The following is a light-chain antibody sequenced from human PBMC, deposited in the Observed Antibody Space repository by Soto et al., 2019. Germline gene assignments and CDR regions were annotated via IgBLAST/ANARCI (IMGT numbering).Light chain of an antibody. CDR1: QSVSSSY. V-gene: IGKV3-20*01. CDR3: QQYGSSPFT. CDR2: GAS. J-gene: IGKJ3*01. Sequence: EMVLTQSPGTLSLSPGERATLSCRASQSVSSSYLAWYQQKPGQAPRLLIYGASSRATGIPDRFSGSGSGTDLTLTISRLQPEDFAVYYCQQYGSSPFTFGPGTKVDIK.